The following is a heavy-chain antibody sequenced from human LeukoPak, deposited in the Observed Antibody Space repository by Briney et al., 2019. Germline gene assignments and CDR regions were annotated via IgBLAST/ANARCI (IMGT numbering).Heavy chain of an antibody. Sequence: GGSLRLSCAASGLTFSGSAIHWVRQASGKGLEWVGRIRSKVNNYATAYAASVKGRFTVSRDDSKNTAYLQMNSLKTEDTAVYYCTRQKGQQLSTGYSYYYMDVWGKGTTVTVSS. V-gene: IGHV3-73*01. CDR2: IRSKVNNYAT. CDR3: TRQKGQQLSTGYSYYYMDV. J-gene: IGHJ6*03. D-gene: IGHD6-13*01. CDR1: GLTFSGSA.